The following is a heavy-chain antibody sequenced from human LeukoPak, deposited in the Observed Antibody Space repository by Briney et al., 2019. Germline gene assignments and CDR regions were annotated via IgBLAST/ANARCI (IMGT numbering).Heavy chain of an antibody. CDR3: ARDSGSPLDAFDI. CDR2: ISYDGKDK. Sequence: GGSLRLSCAASGFTFSSYAMHWVRQAPGKGLEWVAVISYDGKDKNFADSVKGRFTFSRDNSKNTLYLQMNSVFNEDTAVYYCARDSGSPLDAFDIWGQGTMVTVSS. J-gene: IGHJ3*02. D-gene: IGHD1-26*01. CDR1: GFTFSSYA. V-gene: IGHV3-30*14.